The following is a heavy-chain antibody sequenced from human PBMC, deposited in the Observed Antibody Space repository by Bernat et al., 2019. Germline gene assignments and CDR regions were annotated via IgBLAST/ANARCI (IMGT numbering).Heavy chain of an antibody. V-gene: IGHV1-69*04. J-gene: IGHJ6*02. Sequence: QVQLVQSGAEVKKPGSSVKVSCKASGGTFSSYAISWVRQAPGQGLEWMGRIIPILGIANYAQKCQGRVTITADKSTSTAYMELSSLRSEDTAVYYCARGSRYYDFWSGYPKDYGMDVWGQGTTVTVSS. CDR1: GGTFSSYA. D-gene: IGHD3-3*01. CDR2: IIPILGIA. CDR3: ARGSRYYDFWSGYPKDYGMDV.